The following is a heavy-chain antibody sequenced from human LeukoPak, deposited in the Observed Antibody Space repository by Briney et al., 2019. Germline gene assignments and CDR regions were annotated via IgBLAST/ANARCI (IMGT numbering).Heavy chain of an antibody. CDR2: VYYSGST. D-gene: IGHD1-26*01. V-gene: IGHV4-39*01. Sequence: SETLSLTCTVSGGSISSRSYYWGWIRQSPGKGLEWIGSVYYSGSTYYNPSLKSRVTISVDTSKNQFSLKLSSVTAADTAVYYCARYSGSPLVYFDYWGQGSLVTVSS. CDR1: GGSISSRSYY. CDR3: ARYSGSPLVYFDY. J-gene: IGHJ4*02.